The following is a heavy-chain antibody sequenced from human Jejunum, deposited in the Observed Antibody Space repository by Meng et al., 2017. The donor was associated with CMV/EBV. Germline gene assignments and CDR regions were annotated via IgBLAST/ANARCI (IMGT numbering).Heavy chain of an antibody. V-gene: IGHV3-74*01. CDR2: IYNNGNSK. D-gene: IGHD2-8*01. J-gene: IGHJ4*02. CDR3: ARSLRASCSNGWSTTLEY. CDR1: FSLSACC. Sequence: FSLSACCLHWVRQVPGKGLVWVTRIYNNGNSKKCADSVKDRVTIFRDNAENSFFLHMNSLRGEDSAMYYCARSLRASCSNGWSTTLEYWGQGTLVTVSS.